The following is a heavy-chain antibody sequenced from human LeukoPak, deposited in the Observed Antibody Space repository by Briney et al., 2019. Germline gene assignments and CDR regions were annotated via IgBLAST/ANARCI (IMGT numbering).Heavy chain of an antibody. Sequence: ASVKVSCKASGYTFTGYYMHWVRQAPGQGLEWMGWINPNSGGTNYAQKFQGRVTMTRDTSTSTAYMELSSLRSEDTAVYYCARSTSLYYDFWSGYTKGSYYYYGMDVWGQGTTVTVSS. J-gene: IGHJ6*02. CDR2: INPNSGGT. CDR1: GYTFTGYY. D-gene: IGHD3-3*01. V-gene: IGHV1-2*02. CDR3: ARSTSLYYDFWSGYTKGSYYYYGMDV.